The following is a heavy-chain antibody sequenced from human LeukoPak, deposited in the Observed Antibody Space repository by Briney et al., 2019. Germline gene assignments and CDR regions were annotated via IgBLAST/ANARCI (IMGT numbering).Heavy chain of an antibody. V-gene: IGHV1-18*01. J-gene: IGHJ5*02. CDR2: ISAYNGNT. CDR3: ARENYGSGSYWFDP. D-gene: IGHD3-10*01. Sequence: EASVKVSCKASGYTFTSYGISWVRQAPGQGLESRGWISAYNGNTNYAQKLQGRVTMTTDTSTSTAYMELRSLRSDDTAVYYCARENYGSGSYWFDPWGQGTLVTVSS. CDR1: GYTFTSYG.